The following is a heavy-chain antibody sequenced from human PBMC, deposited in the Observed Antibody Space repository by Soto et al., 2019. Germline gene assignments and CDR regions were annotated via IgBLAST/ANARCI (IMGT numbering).Heavy chain of an antibody. J-gene: IGHJ4*02. CDR1: GGSNRSYY. CDR2: IYYSGSI. Sequence: LETPSLTCPVSGGSNRSYYWTWVRQPPGKGLEWIGYIYYSGSINYNPSLTSRLTISVDTSKNQFSLKLSSVTAADTAVYYCARLRGNCSGGSCYPDYWGQGTLVTVSS. D-gene: IGHD2-15*01. CDR3: ARLRGNCSGGSCYPDY. V-gene: IGHV4-59*01.